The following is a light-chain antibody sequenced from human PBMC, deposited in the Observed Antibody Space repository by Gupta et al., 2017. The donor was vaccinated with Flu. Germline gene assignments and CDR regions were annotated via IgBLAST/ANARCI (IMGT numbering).Light chain of an antibody. V-gene: IGKV1-33*01. CDR3: QQYESLPLFT. CDR1: HDIKNF. Sequence: DIQMTQSPSSLSASIGDRVTITCRASHDIKNFLNWYQQKPGTAPNLLIYDASNLETGVPSRFSGSGSGTEFTFTINSLQPEDIAAYYCQQYESLPLFTFGGGTRVEIK. CDR2: DAS. J-gene: IGKJ4*01.